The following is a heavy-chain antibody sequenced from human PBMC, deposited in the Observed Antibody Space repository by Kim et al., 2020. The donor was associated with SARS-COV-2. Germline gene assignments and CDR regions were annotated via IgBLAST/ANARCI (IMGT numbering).Heavy chain of an antibody. Sequence: GGSLRLSCAASGFTFDDYGMSWVRQAPGKGLEWVSGINWNGGSTGYADSVKGRFTISRDNAKNSLYLRMNSLRAEDTALYYCARKETYSSSSNPLDYWGQGTLVTVSS. V-gene: IGHV3-20*04. CDR3: ARKETYSSSSNPLDY. J-gene: IGHJ4*02. CDR1: GFTFDDYG. D-gene: IGHD6-6*01. CDR2: INWNGGST.